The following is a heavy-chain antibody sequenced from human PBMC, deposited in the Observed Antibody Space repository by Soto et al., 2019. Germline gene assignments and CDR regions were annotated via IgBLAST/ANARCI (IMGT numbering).Heavy chain of an antibody. CDR2: IIPIFGTA. CDR1: GGAFSSYA. D-gene: IGHD2-2*01. Sequence: SVKVSCKASGGAFSSYAISWVRQAPGQGLEWMGGIIPIFGTANYAQKFQGRVTITADESTSTAYMELSSLRSEDTAVYYCAGNVVVPAAMSYFDYWGQGTLVTVSS. J-gene: IGHJ4*02. CDR3: AGNVVVPAAMSYFDY. V-gene: IGHV1-69*13.